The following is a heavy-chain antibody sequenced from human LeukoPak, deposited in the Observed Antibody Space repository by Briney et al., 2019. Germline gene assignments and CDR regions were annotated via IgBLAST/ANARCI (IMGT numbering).Heavy chain of an antibody. CDR3: ARRDGGSYYWFDY. D-gene: IGHD1-26*01. CDR1: GGSISSYY. J-gene: IGHJ4*02. V-gene: IGHV4-39*01. CDR2: IYYSGST. Sequence: SETLSLTCTVSGGSISSYYWGWIRQPPGKGLEWIGSIYYSGSTYYNPSLKSRVTISVDTSKNQFSLKLSSVTAADTAVYYCARRDGGSYYWFDYWGQGTLVTVSS.